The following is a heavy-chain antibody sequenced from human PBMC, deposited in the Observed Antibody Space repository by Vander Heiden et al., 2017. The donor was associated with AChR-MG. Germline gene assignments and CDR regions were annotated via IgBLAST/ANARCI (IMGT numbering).Heavy chain of an antibody. CDR3: ARVGGEKGGHFDY. J-gene: IGHJ4*02. CDR2: IYHSGST. V-gene: IGHV4-30-2*01. Sequence: QLQLQESGSGLVKPSQTLSLTCAVSGGSISSGGYSWSWIRQPPGKGLEWIGYIYHSGSTYYNPSLKSRVTISVDRSKNQFSLKLSSVTAADRAVYYCARVGGEKGGHFDYWGQGTLVTVSS. D-gene: IGHD3-16*01. CDR1: GGSISSGGYS.